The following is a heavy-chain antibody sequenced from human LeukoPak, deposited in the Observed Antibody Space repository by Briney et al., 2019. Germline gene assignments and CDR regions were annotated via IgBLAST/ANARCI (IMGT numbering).Heavy chain of an antibody. CDR1: GFTVSSNF. D-gene: IGHD5-18*01. CDR3: ARDRGYSIF. J-gene: IGHJ4*02. V-gene: IGHV3-48*02. Sequence: GGSLRLSCAASGFTVSSNFMSWVRQAPGKGLEWISYISSSSRSIYYADSVKGRFTISRDNAKDSLHLQMNSLRDEDTAVYFCARDRGYSIFWGQGTLVTVSS. CDR2: ISSSSRSI.